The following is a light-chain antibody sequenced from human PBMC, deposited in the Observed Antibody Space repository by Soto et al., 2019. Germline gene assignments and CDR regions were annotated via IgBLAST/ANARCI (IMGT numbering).Light chain of an antibody. CDR1: QSVSNNY. CDR3: QQYGSSGT. CDR2: GAS. J-gene: IGKJ1*01. Sequence: ESALTQSPGTLSLSPGVRTTLSCRASQSVSNNYLAWYQQKPGQAPRLLIYGASNRATGIPDRFSGSGSGTDFTLTISRLEPEDFAVYYCQQYGSSGTFGQGTKVDIK. V-gene: IGKV3-20*01.